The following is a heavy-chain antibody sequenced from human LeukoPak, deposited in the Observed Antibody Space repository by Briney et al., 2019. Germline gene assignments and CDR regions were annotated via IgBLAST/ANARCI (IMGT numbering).Heavy chain of an antibody. V-gene: IGHV3-48*01. Sequence: GGSLRLSCAAPGFTFSSHSMNWVRQAPGKGLEWVSYISPSSTTKYYADPVKGRFTISRDNAKNSLFLQVNSLRAEDTAVYYCATQAHDYWGQGTLVTVSS. CDR2: ISPSSTTK. CDR1: GFTFSSHS. CDR3: ATQAHDY. D-gene: IGHD6-6*01. J-gene: IGHJ4*02.